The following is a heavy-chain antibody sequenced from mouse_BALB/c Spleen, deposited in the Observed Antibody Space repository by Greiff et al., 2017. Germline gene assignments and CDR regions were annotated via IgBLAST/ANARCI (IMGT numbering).Heavy chain of an antibody. Sequence: VKLMESGPGLVAPSQSLSITCTVSGFSLTSYGVHWVRQPPGKGLEWLGVIWAGGSTNYNSALMSRLSISKDNSKSQVFLKMNSLQTDDTAMYYCARPYDYDVGFAYWGQGTLVTVSA. CDR3: ARPYDYDVGFAY. D-gene: IGHD2-4*01. CDR2: IWAGGST. J-gene: IGHJ3*01. CDR1: GFSLTSYG. V-gene: IGHV2-9*02.